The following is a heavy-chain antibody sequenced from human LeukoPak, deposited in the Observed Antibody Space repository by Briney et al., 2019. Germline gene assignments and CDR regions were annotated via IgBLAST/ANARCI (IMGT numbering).Heavy chain of an antibody. D-gene: IGHD3-10*01. V-gene: IGHV4-4*07. J-gene: IGHJ6*03. CDR1: GGSIGIYY. Sequence: SETLSLTCTVSGGSIGIYYWNWIRQPAGKGLEWIGRIFTSGIANYNPSLKSRVTMSVDTSKNQCSLTLSSVTAADTAVYYCAREISGTYYNPLGYMDVWGKGTTVTVSS. CDR2: IFTSGIA. CDR3: AREISGTYYNPLGYMDV.